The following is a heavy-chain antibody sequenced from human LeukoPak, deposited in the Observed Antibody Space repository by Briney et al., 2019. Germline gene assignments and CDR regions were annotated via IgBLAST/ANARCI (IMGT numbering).Heavy chain of an antibody. CDR1: GGSISSYY. J-gene: IGHJ4*02. Sequence: SETLSLTCTVSGGSISSYYWSWIRQPPGKGLEWIGYIYYSGSANYNPSLKSRVTISGDTSKNQFSLKLSSVTAADTAVYYCARVDSSNWYEYRGYFDYWGQGTLVTVSS. CDR3: ARVDSSNWYEYRGYFDY. CDR2: IYYSGSA. D-gene: IGHD6-13*01. V-gene: IGHV4-59*01.